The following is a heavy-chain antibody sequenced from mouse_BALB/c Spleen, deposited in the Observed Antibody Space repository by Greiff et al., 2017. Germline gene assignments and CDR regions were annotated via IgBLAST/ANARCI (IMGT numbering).Heavy chain of an antibody. CDR1: GYTFTSYW. CDR3: ARWDGNYY. Sequence: QVQLQQPGAELVKPGASAKLSCKASGYTFTSYWMHWVKQRPGQGLEWIGEINPSNGRTNYNEKFKSKATLTVDTSSSTAYIQLSSLSSEDSAVYFCARWDGNYYWGQGTTLTVSS. D-gene: IGHD2-1*01. J-gene: IGHJ2*01. CDR2: INPSNGRT. V-gene: IGHV1S81*02.